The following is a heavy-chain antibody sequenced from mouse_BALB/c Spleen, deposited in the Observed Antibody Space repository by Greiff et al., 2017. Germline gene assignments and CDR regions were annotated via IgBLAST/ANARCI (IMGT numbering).Heavy chain of an antibody. J-gene: IGHJ4*01. Sequence: VQLVESGPGLVAPSQSLSITCTVSGFSLTGYGVNWVRQPPGKGLEWLGMIWGDGSTDYNSALKSRLSISKDNSKSQVFLKMNSLQTDDTARYYCASQGGNYFYAMDYWGQGTSVTVSS. CDR2: IWGDGST. V-gene: IGHV2-6-7*01. D-gene: IGHD2-1*01. CDR1: GFSLTGYG. CDR3: ASQGGNYFYAMDY.